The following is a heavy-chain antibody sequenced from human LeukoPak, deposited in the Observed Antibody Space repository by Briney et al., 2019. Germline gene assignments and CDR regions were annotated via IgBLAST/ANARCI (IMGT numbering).Heavy chain of an antibody. CDR3: ATDRGTY. D-gene: IGHD3-10*01. V-gene: IGHV3-7*01. Sequence: GGSLRLSCAASGFTFSTSWMNWVRRAPGKGLEWVALIKEHGSEIYHADSVEGRFTISRDDAASSLYLQMHSLRAEDTAVYYCATDRGTYWGQGTLVTVSS. CDR1: GFTFSTSW. CDR2: IKEHGSEI. J-gene: IGHJ4*02.